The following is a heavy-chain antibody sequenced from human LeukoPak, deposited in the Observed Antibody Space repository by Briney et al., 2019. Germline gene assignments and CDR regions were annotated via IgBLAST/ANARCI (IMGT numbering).Heavy chain of an antibody. CDR2: IIPIFGTA. Sequence: SVKVSCKASGGTFSSYAISWVRQAPGQGLEWMGGIIPIFGTANYAQKFQGRVTITADESTSTAYMELSSLRSEDTAVYYCARPYGSGSYSWFDPWGQGTLVTVSS. CDR1: GGTFSSYA. J-gene: IGHJ5*02. CDR3: ARPYGSGSYSWFDP. D-gene: IGHD3-10*01. V-gene: IGHV1-69*13.